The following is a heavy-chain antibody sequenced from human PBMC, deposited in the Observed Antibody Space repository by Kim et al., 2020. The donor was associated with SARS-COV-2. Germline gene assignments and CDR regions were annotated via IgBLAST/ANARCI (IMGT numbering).Heavy chain of an antibody. CDR3: AKDKTLTTNPFWGAFDV. Sequence: GGSLRLSCAASGFTFSSYTMNWVRQAPGKGLEWVAYISGSGHQTFYADSVKGRFTVSRDNFQNTLNLQMSSLRAEDTAVYYCAKDKTLTTNPFWGAFDVSGQGTMLTVSS. J-gene: IGHJ3*01. CDR1: GFTFSSYT. V-gene: IGHV3-23*01. CDR2: ISGSGHQT. D-gene: IGHD7-27*01.